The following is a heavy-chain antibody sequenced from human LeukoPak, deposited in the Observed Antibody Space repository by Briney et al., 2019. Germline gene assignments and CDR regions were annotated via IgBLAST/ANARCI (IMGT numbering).Heavy chain of an antibody. J-gene: IGHJ3*02. Sequence: PGGSLRLSCAASGFTFSSYGMSWVRQAPGKGLEWVSAISGGGGSTYYADSVKGRFTISRDNSKNTLYLQMNSLRAEDTAVYYCAKDGAMVRGVGDAFDIWGQGTMVTVSS. CDR3: AKDGAMVRGVGDAFDI. CDR1: GFTFSSYG. D-gene: IGHD3-10*01. V-gene: IGHV3-23*01. CDR2: ISGGGGST.